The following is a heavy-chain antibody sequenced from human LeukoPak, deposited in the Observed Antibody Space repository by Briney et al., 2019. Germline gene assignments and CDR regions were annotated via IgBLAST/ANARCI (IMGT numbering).Heavy chain of an antibody. CDR3: ARAGIAAAGRLRYNWFDP. Sequence: ASVKVSCKASGYTFTGYYMHWVRQAPGQGLEWMGWINPNSGGTNYAQKFQGWVTMTRDTSISTAYMELSRLRSDDTAVYYCARAGIAAAGRLRYNWFDPWGQGTLVTVSS. D-gene: IGHD6-13*01. CDR1: GYTFTGYY. CDR2: INPNSGGT. J-gene: IGHJ5*02. V-gene: IGHV1-2*04.